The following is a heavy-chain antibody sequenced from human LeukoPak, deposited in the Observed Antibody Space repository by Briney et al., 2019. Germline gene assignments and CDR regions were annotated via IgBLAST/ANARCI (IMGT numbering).Heavy chain of an antibody. CDR2: INPNSGGT. D-gene: IGHD1-1*01. V-gene: IGHV1-2*02. CDR3: ARVLERHFDY. Sequence: ASVKLSCKASGYTFTGYYIHWVRQAPGQGLEWMGWINPNSGGTNYEQKFQGRVTMTRDTSISTAYMELSRLRSDDTAVYYCARVLERHFDYWGQGTLVTVSS. CDR1: GYTFTGYY. J-gene: IGHJ4*02.